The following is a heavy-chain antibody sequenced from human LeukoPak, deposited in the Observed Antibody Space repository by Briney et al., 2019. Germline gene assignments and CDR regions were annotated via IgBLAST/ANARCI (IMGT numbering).Heavy chain of an antibody. V-gene: IGHV3-20*04. Sequence: GGSLRLSCAASGFTFDDYGISWVRQAPGKGLEWVSGINWNGGSTGYADSVEGRFTISRDNAKNSLYLQMNSLRAEDTALYYCARERRVGVVVVITHFDYWGQGTLVTVSS. D-gene: IGHD3-22*01. CDR1: GFTFDDYG. J-gene: IGHJ4*02. CDR3: ARERRVGVVVVITHFDY. CDR2: INWNGGST.